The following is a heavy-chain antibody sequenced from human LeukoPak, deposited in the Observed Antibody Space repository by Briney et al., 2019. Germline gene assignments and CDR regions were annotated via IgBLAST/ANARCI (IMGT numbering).Heavy chain of an antibody. D-gene: IGHD6-19*01. CDR1: GGSFSGYY. CDR3: ARGGIVVATDY. V-gene: IGHV4-34*01. Sequence: PSETLSLTCDVYGGSFSGYYWSWIRQPPRKGLEWIGEINHRGSTNYNPSLKSRVTISVDTPKNQFSLKLTSVTAADAAVYYCARGGIVVATDYWGQGTLVTVSS. CDR2: INHRGST. J-gene: IGHJ4*02.